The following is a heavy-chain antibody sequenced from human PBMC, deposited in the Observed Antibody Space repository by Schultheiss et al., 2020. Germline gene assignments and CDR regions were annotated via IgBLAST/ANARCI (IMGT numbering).Heavy chain of an antibody. J-gene: IGHJ6*03. CDR3: ARIPIDRYYYHYYMDV. Sequence: SETLSLTCTVSGGSVSSGAYYWSWIRQPPGKGLEWIGYIYSSGSTYYNPSLKSRVTMSVDTSRNHFSLKLSSVTAADTAVYYCARIPIDRYYYHYYMDVWGKGTTVTVSS. CDR2: IYSSGST. V-gene: IGHV4-61*03. CDR1: GGSVSSGAYY. D-gene: IGHD2-21*01.